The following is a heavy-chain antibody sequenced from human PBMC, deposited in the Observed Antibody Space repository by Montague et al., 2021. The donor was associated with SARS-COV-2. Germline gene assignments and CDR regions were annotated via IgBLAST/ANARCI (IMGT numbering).Heavy chain of an antibody. D-gene: IGHD3-22*01. CDR2: IDWDDDK. V-gene: IGHV2-70*01. CDR1: GFSLSTSGMC. J-gene: IGHJ6*02. Sequence: PALGKPTQTLTLTCTFSGFSLSTSGMCVSWIRQPPGKALEWLALIDWDDDKYYSTSLKTRLTISKDTSKNQVVLTMTNMDPVDTATYYCARIVEVRSYSGMDVWGQGTTVTVSS. CDR3: ARIVEVRSYSGMDV.